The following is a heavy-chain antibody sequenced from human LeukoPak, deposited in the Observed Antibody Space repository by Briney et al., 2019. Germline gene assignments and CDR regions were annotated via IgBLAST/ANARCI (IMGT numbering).Heavy chain of an antibody. Sequence: PGGSLRLSCAASGFTFSSYAMSWVRQAPGKGLDWVSAISGSGGSTYYADSVKGRFTISRDNSKNTLYLQMNSLRVEDTAVYYCAKLTYGGNSGGSYWGQGTLVTVSS. J-gene: IGHJ4*02. CDR3: AKLTYGGNSGGSY. V-gene: IGHV3-23*01. CDR2: ISGSGGST. D-gene: IGHD4-23*01. CDR1: GFTFSSYA.